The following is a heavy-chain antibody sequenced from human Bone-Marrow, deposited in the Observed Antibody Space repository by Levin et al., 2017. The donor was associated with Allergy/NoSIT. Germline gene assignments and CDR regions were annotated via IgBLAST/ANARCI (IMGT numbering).Heavy chain of an antibody. J-gene: IGHJ4*02. CDR3: ARGFDR. CDR2: INVNSGHT. Sequence: ASVKVSCQASGYTFTDYGISWVRQAPGQGLEWMGWINVNSGHTNYVQKFQGRVTMTTDTSTKTAYMELRSLRSDDTAIYYCARGFDRWGQGPLVTVSS. V-gene: IGHV1-18*01. CDR1: GYTFTDYG.